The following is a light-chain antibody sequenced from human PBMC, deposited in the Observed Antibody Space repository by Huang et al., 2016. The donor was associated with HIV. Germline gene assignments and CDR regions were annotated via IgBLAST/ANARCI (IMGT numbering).Light chain of an antibody. CDR1: QDVTKY. CDR3: QQYDNVPFT. Sequence: DTQMTQSPSSLSASIGDSVTITCQASQDVTKYLNWYQQKPGKAPKLLIYDVSNLERGVPSRFSGSGSGTDFTFTINSLQAEDFATYYCQQYDNVPFTFGPGTRVDIK. CDR2: DVS. V-gene: IGKV1-33*01. J-gene: IGKJ3*01.